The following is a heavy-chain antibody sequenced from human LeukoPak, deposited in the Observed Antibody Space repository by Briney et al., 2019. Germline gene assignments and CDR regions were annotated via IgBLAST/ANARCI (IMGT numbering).Heavy chain of an antibody. Sequence: GGSLRLSCAASGFTFSTYAMSWVRQAPGKGLEWVSTISVSGGNTYYADSVKGRFTVSRDNSNNTLYLQMNSLRAEDTAVYYCAKTPANWGTNWGQGALVTVSS. CDR2: ISVSGGNT. CDR1: GFTFSTYA. D-gene: IGHD7-27*01. J-gene: IGHJ4*02. V-gene: IGHV3-23*01. CDR3: AKTPANWGTN.